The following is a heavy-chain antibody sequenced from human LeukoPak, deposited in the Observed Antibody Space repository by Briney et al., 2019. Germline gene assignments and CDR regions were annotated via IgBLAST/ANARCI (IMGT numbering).Heavy chain of an antibody. Sequence: SETLSLTCAVYPGSFSDYYWTWLRQPPGKGLEWIGEINHSGSTNYNPSLKSRVTISVDTSKNQFSLKLSSVTAADTAVYYCARQSLTWGLDWGQGTLVTVSS. CDR2: INHSGST. CDR3: ARQSLTWGLD. D-gene: IGHD7-27*01. CDR1: PGSFSDYY. J-gene: IGHJ4*02. V-gene: IGHV4-34*01.